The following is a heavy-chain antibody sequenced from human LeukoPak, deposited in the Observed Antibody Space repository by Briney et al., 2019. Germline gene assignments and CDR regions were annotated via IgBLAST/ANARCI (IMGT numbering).Heavy chain of an antibody. J-gene: IGHJ4*02. D-gene: IGHD3-3*01. V-gene: IGHV1-18*01. CDR3: ASSKVGFLEWLLEY. CDR1: GYAFTSYG. Sequence: ASVKVSCKASGYAFTSYGIGWVRQAPGQGLEWMGWISAYNGNTNYAQKLQGRVTMTTDTSTSTAYMELRSLRSDDTAVYYCASSKVGFLEWLLEYWGQGTLVTVSS. CDR2: ISAYNGNT.